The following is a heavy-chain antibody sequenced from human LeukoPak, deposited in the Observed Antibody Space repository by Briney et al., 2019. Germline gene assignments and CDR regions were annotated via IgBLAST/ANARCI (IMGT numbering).Heavy chain of an antibody. CDR3: AKSQEDDSSGYYYSNFDY. CDR1: GFTFSTYP. Sequence: GGSLRLSYAASGFTFSTYPMSWVRQAPGKGLEWVSAISGSGGSTSYADSVKGRFTISRDNSKNTLYLQMNSLRVEDTAVYYCAKSQEDDSSGYYYSNFDYWGQGTLVTVSS. D-gene: IGHD3-22*01. CDR2: ISGSGGST. V-gene: IGHV3-23*01. J-gene: IGHJ4*02.